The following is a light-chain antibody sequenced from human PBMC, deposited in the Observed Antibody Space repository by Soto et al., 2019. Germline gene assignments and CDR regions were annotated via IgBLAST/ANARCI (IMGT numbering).Light chain of an antibody. CDR3: CSYAGSGTLV. V-gene: IGLV2-23*01. CDR2: EGS. J-gene: IGLJ2*01. CDR1: SSDVGSYSL. Sequence: QSALTQPASVSGSPGQSITISCTGTSSDVGSYSLVSWYQQHPGKAPKLVIYEGSKRPSGVSNRFSGSKSGNTASLTISGLQAEDEADYYCCSYAGSGTLVFGAGTKLTVL.